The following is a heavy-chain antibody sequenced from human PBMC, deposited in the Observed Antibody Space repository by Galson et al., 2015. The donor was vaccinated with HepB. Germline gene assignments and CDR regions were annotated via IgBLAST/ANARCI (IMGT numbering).Heavy chain of an antibody. CDR3: ARTTDTAIVDY. CDR2: IYYSGST. Sequence: SETLSLTCTVSGGSISSYYWSWIRQPPGKGLEWIGYIYYSGSTNYNPSLKSRVTISVDTSKNQFSLKLSSVTAADTAVYYCARTTDTAIVDYWGQGTLVTVSS. V-gene: IGHV4-59*01. D-gene: IGHD5-18*01. CDR1: GGSISSYY. J-gene: IGHJ4*02.